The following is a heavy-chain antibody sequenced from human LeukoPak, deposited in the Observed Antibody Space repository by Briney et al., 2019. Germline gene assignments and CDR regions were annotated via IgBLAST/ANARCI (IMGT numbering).Heavy chain of an antibody. Sequence: PGGSLRLSCAASGFTFSSYGMHWVRQAPGKGLEWVAFIRYDGSNKYYADSVRGRFTISRDNSKNTLYLQMNSLRAEDTAVYYCAKDLGVGAARPAEPDYWGQGTLVTVSS. J-gene: IGHJ4*02. CDR3: AKDLGVGAARPAEPDY. CDR2: IRYDGSNK. CDR1: GFTFSSYG. D-gene: IGHD6-6*01. V-gene: IGHV3-30*02.